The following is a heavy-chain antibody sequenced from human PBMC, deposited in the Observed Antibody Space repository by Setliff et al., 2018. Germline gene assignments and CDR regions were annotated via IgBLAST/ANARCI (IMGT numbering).Heavy chain of an antibody. Sequence: SETLSLTCAVSGGSISSPNWWNWVRQPPGKGLEWIGEIYHSGTTNYNPSLKSPVTISVDTSNNQFSLKLNSVTAADTAVYYCARMAGFLYMDVWGKGTPVTVSS. CDR2: IYHSGTT. CDR3: ARMAGFLYMDV. CDR1: GGSISSPNW. J-gene: IGHJ6*03. D-gene: IGHD3-3*01. V-gene: IGHV4-4*02.